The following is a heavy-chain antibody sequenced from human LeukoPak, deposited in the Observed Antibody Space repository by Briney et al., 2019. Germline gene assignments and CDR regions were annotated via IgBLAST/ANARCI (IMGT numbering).Heavy chain of an antibody. CDR3: ARGREYYYYMDV. Sequence: PSETLSLTCTVSGGSISSYYWSWIRQPPGKGLEWIGYIYYSGSTNYNPSLKSRVTISVDTSKNQFSLKLSSVTAADTAVYYCARGREYYYYMDVWGKGTTVTASS. CDR2: IYYSGST. J-gene: IGHJ6*03. CDR1: GGSISSYY. V-gene: IGHV4-59*01.